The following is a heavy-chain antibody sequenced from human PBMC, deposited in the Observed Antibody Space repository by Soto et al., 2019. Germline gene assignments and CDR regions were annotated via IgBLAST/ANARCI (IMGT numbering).Heavy chain of an antibody. Sequence: GGSLRLSCAASGFTFSTYAMSWVRQAPGKGLEWVSGLFGNGGGISYADSVMGRFTISRDNSNNKLYLEMHSLRVEDTGVYFCAKDRQPDGLWPFDHWGQGTLVTVSS. CDR2: LFGNGGGI. J-gene: IGHJ4*02. V-gene: IGHV3-23*01. CDR1: GFTFSTYA. CDR3: AKDRQPDGLWPFDH. D-gene: IGHD2-8*01.